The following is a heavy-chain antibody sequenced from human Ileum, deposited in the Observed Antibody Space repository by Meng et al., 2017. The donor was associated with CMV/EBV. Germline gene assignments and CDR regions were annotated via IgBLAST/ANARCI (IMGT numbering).Heavy chain of an antibody. V-gene: IGHV3-21*01. Sequence: GESLKISCAASGFTFSSYSMNWVRQAPGKGLEWVSSISSSSSYIYYADSVKGRFTISRDNAKNSLYLQMNSLRAEDTAVYYCARDPYSSSWDTGPGWFDPWGQGNLVTGYS. CDR3: ARDPYSSSWDTGPGWFDP. J-gene: IGHJ5*02. CDR1: GFTFSSYS. CDR2: ISSSSSYI. D-gene: IGHD6-13*01.